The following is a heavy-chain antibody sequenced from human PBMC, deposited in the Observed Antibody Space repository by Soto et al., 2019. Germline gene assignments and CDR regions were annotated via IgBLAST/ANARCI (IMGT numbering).Heavy chain of an antibody. D-gene: IGHD1-26*01. CDR3: ARDPVGSPQY. V-gene: IGHV3-11*01. Sequence: QVQLVESGGGLVKPGGSLRLSCEGSGFTLRHYYMAWIRQAPGKGLERVSYISDSGSDMYYADSVKGRFTVSRENAKTSLFRQMNSLRVKNTAVYYCARDPVGSPQYWGQGTLVTVSS. J-gene: IGHJ4*02. CDR1: GFTLRHYY. CDR2: ISDSGSDM.